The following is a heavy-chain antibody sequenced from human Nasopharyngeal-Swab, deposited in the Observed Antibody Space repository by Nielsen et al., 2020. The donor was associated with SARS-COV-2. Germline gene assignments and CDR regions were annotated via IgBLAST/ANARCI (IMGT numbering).Heavy chain of an antibody. CDR1: GGSISSGGYY. Sequence: SETLSLTCTVSGGSISSGGYYWSWIRQHPGKGLEWYGYIYYSGSTYYNPSLKSRVTISVDTSKNQFSLKLSSVTAADTAMYYCARGRRSSRWGFGVHYFDYWGQGTLVTVSS. J-gene: IGHJ4*02. CDR3: ARGRRSSRWGFGVHYFDY. D-gene: IGHD6-13*01. V-gene: IGHV4-31*03. CDR2: IYYSGST.